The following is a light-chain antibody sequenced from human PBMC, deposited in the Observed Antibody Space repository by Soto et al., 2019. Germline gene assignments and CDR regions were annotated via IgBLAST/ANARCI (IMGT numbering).Light chain of an antibody. Sequence: PGESATLSRRASQSLRSGDLACDQQIPGLAPGLLIYGASSRATGIPDRFSGSGSGTDFTLTISRLEPEDFAVYYCQQYGASPLTFGGGTKVDIK. J-gene: IGKJ4*01. V-gene: IGKV3-20*01. CDR1: QSLRSGD. CDR3: QQYGASPLT. CDR2: GAS.